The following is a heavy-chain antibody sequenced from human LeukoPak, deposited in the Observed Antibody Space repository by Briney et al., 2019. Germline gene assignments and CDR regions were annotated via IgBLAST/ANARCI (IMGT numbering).Heavy chain of an antibody. CDR3: ARQGSGTYQGYYYFDY. V-gene: IGHV4-39*07. CDR1: GGSISSSSYY. J-gene: IGHJ4*02. CDR2: LYFSGST. Sequence: SETLSLTCTVSGGSISSSSYYWGWIRQPPGKGLEWIGSLYFSGSTYYTPSLKSRVTISIDTSKSQFSLKLSSVTAADTAVYYSARQGSGTYQGYYYFDYWGQGTLVSVSS. D-gene: IGHD1-26*01.